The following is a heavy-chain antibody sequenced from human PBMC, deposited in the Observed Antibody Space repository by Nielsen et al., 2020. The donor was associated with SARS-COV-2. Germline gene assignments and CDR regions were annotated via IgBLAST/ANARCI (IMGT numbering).Heavy chain of an antibody. CDR3: ARAHLPIAVAGFFDY. CDR2: ISYDGSNK. Sequence: GSLRLSCAASGFTFSSYAMHWVRQAPGKGLEWVAVISYDGSNKYYADSVKGRFTISRDNSKNTLYLQMNSLRAEDTAVYYCARAHLPIAVAGFFDYWGQGTLVTVSS. CDR1: GFTFSSYA. V-gene: IGHV3-30-3*01. D-gene: IGHD6-19*01. J-gene: IGHJ4*02.